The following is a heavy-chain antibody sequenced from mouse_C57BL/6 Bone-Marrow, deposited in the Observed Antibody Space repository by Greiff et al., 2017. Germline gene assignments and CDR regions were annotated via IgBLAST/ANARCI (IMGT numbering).Heavy chain of an antibody. CDR1: GFNIKDYY. D-gene: IGHD2-4*01. J-gene: IGHJ2*01. CDR2: IDPEDGET. CDR3: AFYDYYYFEY. V-gene: IGHV14-2*01. Sequence: VQLQQSGAELVKPGASVTLSCTAFGFNIKDYYMHWVKQRNEQGLLWIGRIDPEDGETKYAPKFEGNATITAETASNTAYLQRSSLTSEDTAVYYCAFYDYYYFEYWGRGATLTV.